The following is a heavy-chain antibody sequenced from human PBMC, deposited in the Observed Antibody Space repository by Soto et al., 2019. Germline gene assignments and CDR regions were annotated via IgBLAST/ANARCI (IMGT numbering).Heavy chain of an antibody. CDR3: ARGIRNYYGADV. D-gene: IGHD3-3*02. Sequence: PGGSLRLSCVASGFTFTAYWMHWVRQAPGQGLVWVSRIKFDGITASYADSVNGRFTISRDNAKNTVYLQMDSLRAEDTGMYYCARGIRNYYGADVLGHGTTVTVSS. J-gene: IGHJ6*02. V-gene: IGHV3-74*01. CDR2: IKFDGITA. CDR1: GFTFTAYW.